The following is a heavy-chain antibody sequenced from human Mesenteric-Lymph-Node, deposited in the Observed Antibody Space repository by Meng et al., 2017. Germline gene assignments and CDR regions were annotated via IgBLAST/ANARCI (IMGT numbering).Heavy chain of an antibody. Sequence: ASVKVSCKASGYTFTSYGLSWVRQAPGQGLEWMGWISAYNGNTNYAQKLQGRVTMTTDTSTSTAYMELSSLRSDDTAVYYCARDFLQVVAAPRFDPWGQGTLVTVSS. CDR2: ISAYNGNT. J-gene: IGHJ5*02. CDR3: ARDFLQVVAAPRFDP. CDR1: GYTFTSYG. V-gene: IGHV1-18*01. D-gene: IGHD2-15*01.